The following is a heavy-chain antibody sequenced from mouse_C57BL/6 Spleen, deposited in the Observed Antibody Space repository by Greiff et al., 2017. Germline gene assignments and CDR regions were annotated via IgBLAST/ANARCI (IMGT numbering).Heavy chain of an antibody. J-gene: IGHJ1*03. Sequence: QVQLQQPGAELVRPGSSVKLSCKASGYTFTSYWMHWVKQRPIQGLEWIGNIDPSDSETHYNQKFKDKATLTVDKSSSTAYMQLSSLTSEDSAVYYCARSGTTVVGDWYFDVWGTGTTVTVSS. CDR1: GYTFTSYW. D-gene: IGHD1-1*01. CDR2: IDPSDSET. CDR3: ARSGTTVVGDWYFDV. V-gene: IGHV1-52*01.